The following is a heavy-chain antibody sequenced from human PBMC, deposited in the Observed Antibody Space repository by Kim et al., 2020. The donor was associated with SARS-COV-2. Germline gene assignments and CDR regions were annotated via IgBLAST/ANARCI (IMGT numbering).Heavy chain of an antibody. D-gene: IGHD3-10*01. J-gene: IGHJ4*02. CDR3: ARGRGVLLWFGELLLDY. CDR1: GGSFSGYY. V-gene: IGHV4-34*01. Sequence: SETLSLTCAVYGGSFSGYYWSWIRQPPGKGLEWIGEINHSGSTNYNPSLKSRVTISVDTSKNQFSLKLSSVTAADTAVYYCARGRGVLLWFGELLLDYWGQGTLVTVSS. CDR2: INHSGST.